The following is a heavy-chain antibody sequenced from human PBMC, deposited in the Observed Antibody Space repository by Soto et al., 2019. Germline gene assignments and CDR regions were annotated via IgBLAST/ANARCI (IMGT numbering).Heavy chain of an antibody. Sequence: QLQLQESGPGLVQPSETLSLTCTVSGVSISSRDYYWGWIRQPPGKGLEWIGKISYSGSTYYSPSLKSRVTISADTSNNQLSLRLGSVTAADTAGFHCMNYKCGGEYWGQGTVVTVSS. CDR2: ISYSGST. CDR1: GVSISSRDYY. V-gene: IGHV4-39*01. CDR3: MNYKCGGEY. J-gene: IGHJ4*02. D-gene: IGHD1-7*01.